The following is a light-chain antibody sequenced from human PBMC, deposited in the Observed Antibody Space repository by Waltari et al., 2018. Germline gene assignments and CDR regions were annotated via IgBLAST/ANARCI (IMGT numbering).Light chain of an antibody. J-gene: IGLJ1*01. Sequence: HSALTQPASVSGSPGQSVTISCPGTTSDVGRFPLVSWSQHPPGKPPKLIIYEVPTRPSGVSYRFSGSKSGNTASLTISGLQAEDEADYYCCSYAEASLLANSYVFGTGTKVTVL. CDR2: EVP. CDR3: CSYAEASLLANSYV. CDR1: TSDVGRFPL. V-gene: IGLV2-23*02.